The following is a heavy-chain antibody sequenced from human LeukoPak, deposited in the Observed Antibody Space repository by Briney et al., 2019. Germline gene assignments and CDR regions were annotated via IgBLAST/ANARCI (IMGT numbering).Heavy chain of an antibody. Sequence: ASVKVSCKASGYTFTSYDINWVRQATGQGLEWMGWMNPNSGNTGYAQKFQGRVTMTRNTSISTAYMELSSLRSEGTAVYYCARGDDSSGYYSNYWGQGTLVTVSS. CDR1: GYTFTSYD. CDR3: ARGDDSSGYYSNY. D-gene: IGHD3-22*01. CDR2: MNPNSGNT. J-gene: IGHJ4*02. V-gene: IGHV1-8*01.